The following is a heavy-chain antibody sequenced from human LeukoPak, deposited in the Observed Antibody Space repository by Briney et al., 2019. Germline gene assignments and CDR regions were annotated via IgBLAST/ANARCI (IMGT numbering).Heavy chain of an antibody. CDR2: ISNGGYTS. V-gene: IGHV3-48*03. CDR3: ASNQWLSDY. J-gene: IGHJ4*02. D-gene: IGHD6-19*01. Sequence: PGGSLRLSCVASGFTFSSYEMNWVRQAPGMGLEWVSYISNGGYTSYYASSAKDRFTISRDNSKNTLYLQMNSLRAEDTAIYYCASNQWLSDYWGQGALVAVSS. CDR1: GFTFSSYE.